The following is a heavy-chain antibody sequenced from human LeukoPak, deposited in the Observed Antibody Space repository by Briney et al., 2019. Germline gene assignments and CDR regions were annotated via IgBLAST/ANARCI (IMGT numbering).Heavy chain of an antibody. CDR2: IRSKAYGGTT. CDR3: TRDGTTYYDFWSGPQYYFDY. V-gene: IGHV3-49*04. Sequence: QSGRSLRLSCTATGFSFGDYAMSSVRQPPGKGLEWVGLIRSKAYGGTTEYAASVKGRFTISRDDSKSIAYLQMNSLKTEDTAVYYCTRDGTTYYDFWSGPQYYFDYWGQGTLVTVSS. D-gene: IGHD3-3*01. CDR1: GFSFGDYA. J-gene: IGHJ4*02.